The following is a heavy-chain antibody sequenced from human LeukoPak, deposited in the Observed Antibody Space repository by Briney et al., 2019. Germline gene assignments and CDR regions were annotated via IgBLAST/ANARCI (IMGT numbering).Heavy chain of an antibody. J-gene: IGHJ4*02. V-gene: IGHV3-21*01. CDR2: ISSSSSYI. Sequence: GGSLRLSCAASGFTFSSYNMNWVRHAPGKGLEWVSSISSSSSYIYYADSVKGRFTISKDNAKNSLYLQMNSLRAEDTAVYYCARVPKYSSSWYVGYWGQGTLVTVSS. CDR3: ARVPKYSSSWYVGY. D-gene: IGHD6-13*01. CDR1: GFTFSSYN.